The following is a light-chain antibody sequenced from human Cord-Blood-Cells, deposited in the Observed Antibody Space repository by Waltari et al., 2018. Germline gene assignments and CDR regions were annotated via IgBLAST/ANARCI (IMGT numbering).Light chain of an antibody. CDR2: DAS. V-gene: IGKV3-11*01. Sequence: EIVLTQSPATLSLSPGERATLSCRASQSVGSYLAWYQQKPGQAPRLLIYDASNRATGIPARFSGSGSGTDFTLTIISLEPEDFAVYYCQQRSNWYTFGQGTKLEIK. J-gene: IGKJ2*01. CDR1: QSVGSY. CDR3: QQRSNWYT.